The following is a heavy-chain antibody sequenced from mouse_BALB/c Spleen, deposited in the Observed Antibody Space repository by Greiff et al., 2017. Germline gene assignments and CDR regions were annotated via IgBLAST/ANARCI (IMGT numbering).Heavy chain of an antibody. CDR1: GFNIKDTY. D-gene: IGHD3-3*01. V-gene: IGHV14-3*02. Sequence: VQLLQSGAELVKPGASVKLSCTASGFNIKDTYMHWVKQRPEQGLEWIGRIDPANGNTKYDPKFQGKATITADTSSNTAYLQLSSLTSEDTAVYYCAEGTGFAYWGQGTLVTVSA. J-gene: IGHJ3*01. CDR3: AEGTGFAY. CDR2: IDPANGNT.